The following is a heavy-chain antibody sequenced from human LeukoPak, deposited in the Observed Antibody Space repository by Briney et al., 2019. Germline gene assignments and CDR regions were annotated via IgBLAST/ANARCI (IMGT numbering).Heavy chain of an antibody. Sequence: GASVKVSCKASGYTFTSYGISWVRQAPGQGLEWMGWISAYNGNTNYAQKLQGRVTMTTDTSTSAAYMELRSLRSDDTAVYYCARDRFYGRGVDVWGSYRVDYWGQGTLVTVSS. CDR3: ARDRFYGRGVDVWGSYRVDY. V-gene: IGHV1-18*01. D-gene: IGHD3-16*02. J-gene: IGHJ4*02. CDR1: GYTFTSYG. CDR2: ISAYNGNT.